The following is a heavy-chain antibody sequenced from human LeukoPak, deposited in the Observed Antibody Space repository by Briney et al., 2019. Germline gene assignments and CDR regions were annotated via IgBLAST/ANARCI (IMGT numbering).Heavy chain of an antibody. CDR2: ANWNGVST. D-gene: IGHD3-22*01. CDR1: GFSFDDYG. J-gene: IGHJ4*02. CDR3: ARGRYYDSSGYYYFDS. V-gene: IGHV3-20*04. Sequence: PGGSLRLSCADSGFSFDDYGMNWVRQVPGRGLEGVCGANWNGVSTAYADSVKGRFTISRDNAKKSLYLQMNSLRVEDTALYYCARGRYYDSSGYYYFDSWGQGTLVTVSS.